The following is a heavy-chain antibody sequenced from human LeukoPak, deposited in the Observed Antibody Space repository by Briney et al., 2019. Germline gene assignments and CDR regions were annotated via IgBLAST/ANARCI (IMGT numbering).Heavy chain of an antibody. J-gene: IGHJ3*02. V-gene: IGHV4-39*01. CDR1: GGSISSSSHY. D-gene: IGHD4-17*01. CDR3: ATDYGDRDAFDI. CDR2: IYYSGST. Sequence: SETLSLTCTVSGGSISSSSHYWGWLRQPPGKGLEWIGSIYYSGSTYYNPSLKSRVTISVDTSKNQFSLKLSSVTAADTAVYYCATDYGDRDAFDIWGQGTMVPVSS.